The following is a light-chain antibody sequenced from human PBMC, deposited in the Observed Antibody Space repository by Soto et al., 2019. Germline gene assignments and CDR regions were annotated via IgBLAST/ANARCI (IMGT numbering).Light chain of an antibody. CDR3: QQLNSYPRT. CDR2: AAS. V-gene: IGKV1-9*01. J-gene: IGKJ1*01. Sequence: DIQLTQSPSFLSASVGDRVTISCRASQDLGSHLGWYQQKPGEAPRLLIYAASTLQSGVPSRFSGSGSGTEFTLTSSSLQPEDFATYYCQQLNSYPRTFGQGTRVEVK. CDR1: QDLGSH.